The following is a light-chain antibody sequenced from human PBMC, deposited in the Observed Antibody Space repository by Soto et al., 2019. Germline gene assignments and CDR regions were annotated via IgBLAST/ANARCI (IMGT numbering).Light chain of an antibody. CDR2: EVT. V-gene: IGLV2-8*01. Sequence: QSVLTQPPSASGSPGQSVTISCTGTSSDIGGYKYVSWYQQYPGKAPKLMIYEVTKRPSGVPDRFSGSKSGTTASLTVSGLQTGDEADYYCGTWDSSLSAYVFGTGTKVTVL. J-gene: IGLJ1*01. CDR1: SSDIGGYKY. CDR3: GTWDSSLSAYV.